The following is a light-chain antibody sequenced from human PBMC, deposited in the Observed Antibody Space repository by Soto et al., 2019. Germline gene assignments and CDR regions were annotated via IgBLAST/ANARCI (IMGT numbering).Light chain of an antibody. CDR1: QAIRND. V-gene: IGKV1-6*01. CDR2: AVS. J-gene: IGKJ4*01. Sequence: AIQVTQSPSSLSASVGDRVTITCQASQAIRNDLGWYQQRPGRAPKLLIYAVSFLQSGVPSRFSGSGSGTDFTLTISSLQPEDFATYYCLQDYDYPFTFGGGTKVEV. CDR3: LQDYDYPFT.